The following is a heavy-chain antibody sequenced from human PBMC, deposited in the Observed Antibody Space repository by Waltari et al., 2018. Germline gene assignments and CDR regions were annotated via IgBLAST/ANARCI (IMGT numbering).Heavy chain of an antibody. CDR2: IIPILGIA. D-gene: IGHD3-22*01. V-gene: IGHV1-69*02. J-gene: IGHJ4*02. CDR1: GGTFSSST. CDR3: AREGVGDSSGYYPLDY. Sequence: QVQLVQSGAEVKKPGSSVKVSCKASGGTFSSSTISWVRQAPGDGLEWMGRIIPILGIANYAQKFQGRVTITADKSTSTAYMELSSLRSEDTAVYYCAREGVGDSSGYYPLDYWGQGTLVTVSS.